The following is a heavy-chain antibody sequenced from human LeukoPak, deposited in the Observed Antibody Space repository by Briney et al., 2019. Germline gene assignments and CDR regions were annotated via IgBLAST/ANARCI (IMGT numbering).Heavy chain of an antibody. V-gene: IGHV1-18*01. Sequence: EASVKVSCKASGYTFTSYGISWVRQAPGQGLEWMGWISAYNGNTNYAQKLQGRVTMTTGTSTSTAYMELRSLRSDDTAVYYCARGAYDILTGFLYYMDVWGKGTTVTVSS. CDR2: ISAYNGNT. D-gene: IGHD3-9*01. CDR3: ARGAYDILTGFLYYMDV. CDR1: GYTFTSYG. J-gene: IGHJ6*03.